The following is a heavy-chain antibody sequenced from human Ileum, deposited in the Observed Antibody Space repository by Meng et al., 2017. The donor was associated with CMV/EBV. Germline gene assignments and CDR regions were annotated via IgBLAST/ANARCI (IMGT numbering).Heavy chain of an antibody. V-gene: IGHV3-21*01. CDR1: GFTFSSYS. CDR3: ARDLYSSGYPYYFDY. J-gene: IGHJ4*02. CDR2: ISSSSYI. D-gene: IGHD3-22*01. Sequence: GGSLRLSCAASGFTFSSYSMNWVRQAPGKGLEWVSSISSSSYIYYADSVKGRFTISRDNAKNSLYLQMNSLRAEDTAVYYCARDLYSSGYPYYFDYWGQGTLVTVSS.